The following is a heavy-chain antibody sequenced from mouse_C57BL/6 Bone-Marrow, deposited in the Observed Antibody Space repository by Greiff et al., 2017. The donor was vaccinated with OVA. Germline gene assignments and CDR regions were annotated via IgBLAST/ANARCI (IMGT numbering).Heavy chain of an antibody. J-gene: IGHJ3*01. D-gene: IGHD2-5*01. Sequence: EVKLVESGGDLVKPGGSLKLSCAASGFTFSSYGMSWVRQTPDKRLEWVATISSGGSYTYYPDSVKGRFTISRDNAKNTLYLQMSSLKSEDTAMYYCARQSNSAWFACWGQGTLVTVSA. CDR1: GFTFSSYG. CDR3: ARQSNSAWFAC. CDR2: ISSGGSYT. V-gene: IGHV5-6*01.